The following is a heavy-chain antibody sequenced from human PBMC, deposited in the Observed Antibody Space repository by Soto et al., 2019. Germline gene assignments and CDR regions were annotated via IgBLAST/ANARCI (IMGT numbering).Heavy chain of an antibody. J-gene: IGHJ4*02. CDR3: AKAGDYGGNSGPLGY. Sequence: QVQLVESGGGVVQPGRSLRLSCAASGFTFSSYGMHWVRQAPGKGLEWVAVISYDGSNSYYADSVKGRFTISRDNSKNTLYLQMNSLRAEDTAVFYCAKAGDYGGNSGPLGYWGQGTLVTVSS. D-gene: IGHD4-17*01. V-gene: IGHV3-30*18. CDR2: ISYDGSNS. CDR1: GFTFSSYG.